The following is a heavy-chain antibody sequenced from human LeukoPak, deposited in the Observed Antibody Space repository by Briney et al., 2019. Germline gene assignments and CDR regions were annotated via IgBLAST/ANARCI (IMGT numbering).Heavy chain of an antibody. CDR3: ARTTVTPRVYWYFDL. CDR1: GGSISGYY. CDR2: IYTSGST. V-gene: IGHV4-4*07. J-gene: IGHJ2*01. Sequence: KPSETLSLTCTVSGGSISGYYWSWIRQPAGKGLEWIGRIYTSGSTNYNPSLKSRVTMSVDTSKNQFSLKLSSVTAADTAVYYCARTTVTPRVYWYFDLWGRGTLVTVSS. D-gene: IGHD4-17*01.